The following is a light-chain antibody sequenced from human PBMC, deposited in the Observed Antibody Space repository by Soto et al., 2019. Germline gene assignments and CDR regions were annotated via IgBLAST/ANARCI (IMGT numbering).Light chain of an antibody. CDR1: SSNIGAGYD. V-gene: IGLV1-40*01. Sequence: QSVLTQPPSVSGAPGQRVTISCTGSSSNIGAGYDVHWYQQLPGTAPKLLIYGNSNRPSGVPDRFSGSKSGTSASLAITGLQAEDGSYNYPESNDIYTRALYV. CDR2: GNS. J-gene: IGLJ1*01. CDR3: ESNDIYTRALYV.